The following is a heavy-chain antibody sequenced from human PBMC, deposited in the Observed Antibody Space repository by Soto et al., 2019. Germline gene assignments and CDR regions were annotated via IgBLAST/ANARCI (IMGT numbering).Heavy chain of an antibody. CDR2: IYYSGSA. D-gene: IGHD3-10*01. J-gene: IGHJ3*02. CDR1: SGSISRGPYY. CDR3: ARGSMVRGVTPFDI. V-gene: IGHV4-31*03. Sequence: QVQLQESGPGLVKPSQTLSLTCNVSSGSISRGPYYWSWIRQHPGGGLEWIGYIYYSGSAYYNPSLESRVTMSIDTSKSPFSLILISVTAADTAVYYCARGSMVRGVTPFDIWGHGTLVTVSS.